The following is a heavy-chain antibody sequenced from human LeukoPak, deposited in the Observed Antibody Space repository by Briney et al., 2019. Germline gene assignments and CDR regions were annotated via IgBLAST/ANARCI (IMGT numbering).Heavy chain of an antibody. Sequence: GASVKLSCKTSGYIFTSNYIHWLRQAPGQGLEWMGIKNPTTGGTSYAQRFQGRVTLTMDTSTRTVYMELNSLTSEDTAVYYCARAQGSGSSFSARVFDYWGQGTLVTVSS. CDR2: KNPTTGGT. D-gene: IGHD6-13*01. V-gene: IGHV1-46*01. J-gene: IGHJ4*02. CDR1: GYIFTSNY. CDR3: ARAQGSGSSFSARVFDY.